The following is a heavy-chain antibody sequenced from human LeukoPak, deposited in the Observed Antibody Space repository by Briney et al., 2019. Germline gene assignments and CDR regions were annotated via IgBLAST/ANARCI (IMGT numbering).Heavy chain of an antibody. J-gene: IGHJ3*02. Sequence: GGSLRLFCAASGFTFSSYALHWVRQAPGKGLEWVTVISDDGSNKYYADSVKGRFTISRDNSKNTLYLQMNRLRPEDTAVYYCARVDDLDAFDIWGQGTMVTVSS. V-gene: IGHV3-30*04. CDR2: ISDDGSNK. D-gene: IGHD2-2*03. CDR1: GFTFSSYA. CDR3: ARVDDLDAFDI.